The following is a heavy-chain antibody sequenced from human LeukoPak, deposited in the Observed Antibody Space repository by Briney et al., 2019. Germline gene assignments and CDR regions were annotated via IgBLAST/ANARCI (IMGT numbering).Heavy chain of an antibody. Sequence: SETLSLTCTVSGGSISSYYWSWIRQPPGKGLEYFGYVYYSGSTNYNPSLKSRVTISVDTSKNQLSLKLSSVTAADTAVYYCARTPSILYYYYMDVWGKGTTVTVSS. J-gene: IGHJ6*03. D-gene: IGHD3-10*01. CDR3: ARTPSILYYYYMDV. V-gene: IGHV4-59*01. CDR2: VYYSGST. CDR1: GGSISSYY.